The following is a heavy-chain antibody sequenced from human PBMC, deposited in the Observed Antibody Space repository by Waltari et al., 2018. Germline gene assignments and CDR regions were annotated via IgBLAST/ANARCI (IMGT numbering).Heavy chain of an antibody. V-gene: IGHV3-9*01. CDR2: ISWNNDNI. CDR1: GFNFGDHF. Sequence: EVQLVESGGGLVQPGRSLRLSCAASGFNFGDHFLHWVRQAPGKGLEWVSGISWNNDNIAYADSVRGRFTISRDNAKNSLYLQMNSLRTEDTALYYCAKDMGAARHYNFEDWGQGTLVTVSS. D-gene: IGHD6-6*01. CDR3: AKDMGAARHYNFED. J-gene: IGHJ4*02.